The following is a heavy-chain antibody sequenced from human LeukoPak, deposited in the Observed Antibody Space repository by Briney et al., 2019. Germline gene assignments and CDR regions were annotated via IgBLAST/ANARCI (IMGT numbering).Heavy chain of an antibody. CDR2: IGGSGDST. CDR3: AKDRTWEPAPSHFNY. Sequence: GGSLRLSCAASGLTFSEYAMSWVREGPGEGQEWGSGIGGSGDSTHYADSVKGRFTLSRDNSKNTLYLHMNSLTDEDTAVYFCAKDRTWEPAPSHFNYWGRGTLVTVSS. J-gene: IGHJ4*02. V-gene: IGHV3-23*01. CDR1: GLTFSEYA. D-gene: IGHD1-26*01.